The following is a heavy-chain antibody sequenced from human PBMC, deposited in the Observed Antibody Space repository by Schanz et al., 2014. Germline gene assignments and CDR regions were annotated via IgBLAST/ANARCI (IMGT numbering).Heavy chain of an antibody. CDR1: GITFSDYA. CDR2: ISGSGGST. CDR3: AKIRYDSSGYYLPYYGMDV. D-gene: IGHD3-22*01. J-gene: IGHJ6*02. Sequence: EVQLLESGGALAQPGGSLRLSCAASGITFSDYAMSWVRQAPGKGLEWVSGISGSGGSTYYADSVKGRFSIPRDNSKNTLYLQMNSLRAEDTAVYYCAKIRYDSSGYYLPYYGMDVWGQGTTVTVS. V-gene: IGHV3-23*01.